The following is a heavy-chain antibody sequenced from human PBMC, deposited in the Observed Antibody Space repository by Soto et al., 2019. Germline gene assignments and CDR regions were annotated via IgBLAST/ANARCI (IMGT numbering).Heavy chain of an antibody. CDR1: GFTFSTYT. CDR2: IDSSNKYM. D-gene: IGHD2-8*01. V-gene: IGHV3-21*01. Sequence: PGGSLRLSCAASGFTFSTYTMTWARQAPGKGLEWVSSIDSSNKYMFYADSVKGRFTVSRDNTKNSLFLQMTGLRAEDTAVYYCARMQLSCTNPVCFPTWGQGTLVTVSS. CDR3: ARMQLSCTNPVCFPT. J-gene: IGHJ5*02.